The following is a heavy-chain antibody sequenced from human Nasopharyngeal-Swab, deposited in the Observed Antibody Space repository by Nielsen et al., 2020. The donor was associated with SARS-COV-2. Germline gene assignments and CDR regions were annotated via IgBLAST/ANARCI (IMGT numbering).Heavy chain of an antibody. CDR2: INTNTGNP. J-gene: IGHJ5*02. D-gene: IGHD3-9*01. V-gene: IGHV7-4-1*02. CDR3: ARGKYYDILTGYYTDNWFDL. Sequence: WVGQAPGQGLEWMGWINTNTGNPTYAQGFTGRFVFSLDTSVSTAYLQISSLKAEDTAVYYCARGKYYDILTGYYTDNWFDLWGQGTLVTVSS.